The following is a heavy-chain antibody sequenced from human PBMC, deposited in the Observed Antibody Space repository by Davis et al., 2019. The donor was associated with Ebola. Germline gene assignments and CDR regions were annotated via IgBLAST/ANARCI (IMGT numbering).Heavy chain of an antibody. D-gene: IGHD5-18*01. CDR1: GFTFSSYG. V-gene: IGHV3-30*03. Sequence: GESLKISCAASGFTFSSYGMHWVRQAPGKGLEWVAVISYDGSNKYYADSVKGRFTISRDNSKNTLYLQMNSLRAEDTAVYYCSREVRGGFSPMDLWGTGTTVTVSS. J-gene: IGHJ6*04. CDR3: SREVRGGFSPMDL. CDR2: ISYDGSNK.